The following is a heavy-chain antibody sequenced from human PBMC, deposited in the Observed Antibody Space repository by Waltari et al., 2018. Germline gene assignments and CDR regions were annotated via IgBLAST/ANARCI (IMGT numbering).Heavy chain of an antibody. V-gene: IGHV3-7*01. D-gene: IGHD3-16*01. CDR3: ASGGGRPFDY. CDR2: IKPDGREK. J-gene: IGHJ4*02. Sequence: EVQLVESGGALVQPGGSGRLSCSAAGFTFSTTGMCWVRQTPGKGLWWVANIKPDGREKYYVDSVKGRFTISRDNAKNSLYLQMNSLRAEDTAVYFCASGGGRPFDYWGQGTLVTVSS. CDR1: GFTFSTTG.